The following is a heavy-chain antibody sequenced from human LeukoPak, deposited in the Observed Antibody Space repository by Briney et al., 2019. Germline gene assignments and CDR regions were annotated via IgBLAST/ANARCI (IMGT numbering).Heavy chain of an antibody. V-gene: IGHV4-39*07. Sequence: SETLSLTCIVSGGSISSSSYYWGWIRQPPGKGLEWIGSISYSGTIYYNPSLKSRVTISVDTSENQFSLKLTSVTAADTAVYYCARRGLYYYFDYWGQGTLVTVSS. CDR2: ISYSGTI. D-gene: IGHD2-8*01. CDR1: GGSISSSSYY. J-gene: IGHJ4*02. CDR3: ARRGLYYYFDY.